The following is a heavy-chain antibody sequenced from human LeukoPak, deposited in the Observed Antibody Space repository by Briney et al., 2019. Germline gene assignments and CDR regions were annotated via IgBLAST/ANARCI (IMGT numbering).Heavy chain of an antibody. CDR2: IYYSGST. D-gene: IGHD5-18*01. V-gene: IGHV4-59*08. Sequence: SETLSLTCTVSGGSISRYYWSWIRQPPGKGLECIGYIYYSGSTNYNPSLKSRVTISVDTSKNQFSLNLSSVTAADTAVYYCARRGDTAMVYYFDYWGQGTLVTVSS. J-gene: IGHJ4*02. CDR1: GGSISRYY. CDR3: ARRGDTAMVYYFDY.